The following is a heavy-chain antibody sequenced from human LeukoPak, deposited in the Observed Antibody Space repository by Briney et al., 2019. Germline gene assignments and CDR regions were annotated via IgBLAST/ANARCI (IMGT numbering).Heavy chain of an antibody. V-gene: IGHV3-9*01. CDR2: ISWNSGSI. Sequence: GGSLRLSCAASGFTFDDYAMHWARQAPGKGLEWVSGISWNSGSIGYADSVKGRFTISRDNAKNSLYLQMNSLRAEDTAVYYCAIDSGPFDYWGQGTLVTVSS. CDR1: GFTFDDYA. J-gene: IGHJ4*02. CDR3: AIDSGPFDY. D-gene: IGHD2-15*01.